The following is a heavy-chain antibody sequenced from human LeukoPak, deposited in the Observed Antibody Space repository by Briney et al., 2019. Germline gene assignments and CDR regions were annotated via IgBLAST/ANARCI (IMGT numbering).Heavy chain of an antibody. CDR1: GGSISSYY. V-gene: IGHV4-59*01. CDR3: ASRNYLTMSDAFDI. J-gene: IGHJ3*02. D-gene: IGHD3-22*01. Sequence: SETLSLTCTVSGGSISSYYWSWIRQPPGQGLEWIGYIYYSGSTNYIPSLKSRVTISVDTSKNQFSLKLSSVTAADTAVYYCASRNYLTMSDAFDIWGQGTMVTVSS. CDR2: IYYSGST.